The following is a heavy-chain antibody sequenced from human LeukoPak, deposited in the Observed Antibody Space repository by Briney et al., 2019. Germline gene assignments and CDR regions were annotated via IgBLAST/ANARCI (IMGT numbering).Heavy chain of an antibody. V-gene: IGHV3-9*03. CDR3: ARGVGDYCSGGSCYYFDS. J-gene: IGHJ4*02. CDR2: TSWNSGSI. Sequence: GGSLRLSCVASGFTFDDYAMHWVRQPPGKGLEWVSGTSWNSGSIGYADSVKGRFTISRDNATNSLYLQMNSLRAEDMALYYCARGVGDYCSGGSCYYFDSWGQGTLVTVSS. CDR1: GFTFDDYA. D-gene: IGHD2-15*01.